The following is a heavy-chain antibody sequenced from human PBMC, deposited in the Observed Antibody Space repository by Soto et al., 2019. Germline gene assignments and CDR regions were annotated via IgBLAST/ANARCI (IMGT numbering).Heavy chain of an antibody. D-gene: IGHD6-19*01. J-gene: IGHJ4*02. Sequence: ASVKVSCKASGYTFSSYAISWVRQAPGQGLEWMGWISAINGTTNYAQKLQGRVTMTTDTSTSTAYMELRSLRSDDTAVYYCAREGSSGWYYFDYWGQGTLVTVSS. CDR1: GYTFSSYA. CDR2: ISAINGTT. CDR3: AREGSSGWYYFDY. V-gene: IGHV1-18*01.